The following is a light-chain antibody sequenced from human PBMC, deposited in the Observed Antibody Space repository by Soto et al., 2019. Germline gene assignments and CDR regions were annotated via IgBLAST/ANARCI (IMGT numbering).Light chain of an antibody. CDR3: NSYTTLSNRV. Sequence: QSALTQPASVSGSPGQSITISCTGTSSDIGAYNYVSWYQQHPGKAPKLLIYEVTNRPSGVSDRFSGSKSGNTASLTISGLQDEDEDNYYCNSYTTLSNRVFGTGTKVTVL. CDR2: EVT. J-gene: IGLJ1*01. V-gene: IGLV2-14*01. CDR1: SSDIGAYNY.